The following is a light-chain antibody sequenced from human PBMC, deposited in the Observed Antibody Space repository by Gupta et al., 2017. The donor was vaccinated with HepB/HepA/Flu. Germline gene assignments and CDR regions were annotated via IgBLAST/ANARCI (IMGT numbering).Light chain of an antibody. CDR2: DVS. J-gene: IGLJ1*01. V-gene: IGLV2-14*03. Sequence: QSALAQPASGAGSPGQAITHSCPGTSSDVGGYNYVSWYQQHPGKAPKVMIYDVSNRPSGVSDRFSGSKSGNTASLTISGLQAEDEADYYCSSYTSTSTLYVFGTGTKVTVL. CDR3: SSYTSTSTLYV. CDR1: SSDVGGYNY.